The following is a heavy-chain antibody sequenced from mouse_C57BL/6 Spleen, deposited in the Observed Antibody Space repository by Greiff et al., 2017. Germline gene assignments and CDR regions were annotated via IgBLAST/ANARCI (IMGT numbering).Heavy chain of an antibody. V-gene: IGHV5-17*01. D-gene: IGHD2-3*01. CDR3: ASDSYYGFAY. CDR2: ISSGSSTI. Sequence: EVQLVESGGGLVKPGGSLKLSCAASGFTFSDYGMHWVRQAPEKGLEWVAYISSGSSTIYYADTVKGRFTISRDNAKNTLFLQMTNLRSEDTAMYYCASDSYYGFAYWGQGTLVTVSA. J-gene: IGHJ3*01. CDR1: GFTFSDYG.